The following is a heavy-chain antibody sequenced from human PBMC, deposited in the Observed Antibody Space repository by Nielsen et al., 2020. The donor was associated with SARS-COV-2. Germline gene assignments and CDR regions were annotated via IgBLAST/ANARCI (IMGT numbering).Heavy chain of an antibody. CDR3: ARAVGDDYVWGSYHPPRVDR. CDR2: IIPILGIA. V-gene: IGHV1-69*10. CDR1: GGTFSSYA. D-gene: IGHD3-16*02. Sequence: SVKVSCKASGGTFSSYAISWVRQAPGQGLEWMGRIIPILGIANYAQKFQGRVTMTTDTSTTTAYMELRSLRSDDTAVYYCARAVGDDYVWGSYHPPRVDRWGQGTLVTVSS. J-gene: IGHJ5*02.